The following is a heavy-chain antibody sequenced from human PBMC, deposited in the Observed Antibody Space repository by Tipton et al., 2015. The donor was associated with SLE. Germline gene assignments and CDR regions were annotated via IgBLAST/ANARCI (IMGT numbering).Heavy chain of an antibody. J-gene: IGHJ6*03. CDR2: ISYDGSNK. CDR1: GFTFSSYA. CDR3: ARPVGATLDYYYYMDV. Sequence: SLRLSCAASGFTFSSYAMHWVRQAPGKGLEWVAVISYDGSNKYYADSVKGRFTISRDNSKNTLYLQMNSLRAEDTAVYYCARPVGATLDYYYYMDVWGKGTTVTVSS. D-gene: IGHD1-26*01. V-gene: IGHV3-30*04.